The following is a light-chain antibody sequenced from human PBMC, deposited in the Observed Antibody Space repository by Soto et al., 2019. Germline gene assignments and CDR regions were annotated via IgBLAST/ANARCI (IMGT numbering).Light chain of an antibody. V-gene: IGKV3-20*01. CDR3: QQYGSSGT. CDR1: ETVSSN. J-gene: IGKJ1*01. Sequence: EVVLTQSPGTLSLSPGERATLSCRSSETVSSNLAWYQQKLGQAPRLLIYGASTRATGIPARFSGSGSGTDFTLTISRLDPEDFAVYFCQQYGSSGTFGQGTKVDI. CDR2: GAS.